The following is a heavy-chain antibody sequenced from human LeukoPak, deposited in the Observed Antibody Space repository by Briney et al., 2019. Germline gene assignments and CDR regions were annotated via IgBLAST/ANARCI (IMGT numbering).Heavy chain of an antibody. CDR2: ISYDGSSK. V-gene: IGHV3-30*18. J-gene: IGHJ4*02. D-gene: IGHD6-19*01. CDR1: GFTFSSYG. CDR3: AKTSPFSSGWFGFYDFDY. Sequence: GGSLRLSCVASGFTFSSYGMHWVRQAPGKGLEWVATISYDGSSKYYADSVKGRFTISRDNSKNTLYLQMNSLRAEDTAVYYCAKTSPFSSGWFGFYDFDYWGQGTLVTVSS.